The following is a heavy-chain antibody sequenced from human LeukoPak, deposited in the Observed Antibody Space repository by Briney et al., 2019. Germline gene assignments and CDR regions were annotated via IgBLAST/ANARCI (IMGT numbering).Heavy chain of an antibody. CDR3: VRWEVEAGMDY. Sequence: PGGSLRLSCEASGFIFSSYWMGWVRRVPGKGLEWVANIHPDGSETSYLDSVKGRFTISRDNAKKSMFLQMKSLRTEDTAVYICVRWEVEAGMDYWGQGTLVTVSS. CDR2: IHPDGSET. V-gene: IGHV3-7*01. D-gene: IGHD6-19*01. CDR1: GFIFSSYW. J-gene: IGHJ4*02.